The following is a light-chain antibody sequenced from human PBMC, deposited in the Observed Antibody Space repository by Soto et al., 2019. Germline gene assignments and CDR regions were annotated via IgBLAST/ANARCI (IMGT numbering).Light chain of an antibody. Sequence: EIVMTQYTATLTVSPGERATLSCRASQRVASNLAWYQQKPGQAPRLLIYGVSSRATGIPDRFSGSGSGTDFTLTISRLEPEDFAVYHCQQYGSSPLITFGQGTRLEIK. V-gene: IGKV3-20*01. CDR1: QRVASN. CDR3: QQYGSSPLIT. CDR2: GVS. J-gene: IGKJ5*01.